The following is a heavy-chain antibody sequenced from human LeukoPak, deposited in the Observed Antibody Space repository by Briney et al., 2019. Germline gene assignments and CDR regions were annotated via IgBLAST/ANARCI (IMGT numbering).Heavy chain of an antibody. Sequence: GRSLSPSCAASGVTVTSNYMRWDRQAPGKGLEWVSVIYSGCSTYYADSVKGRFTISRDNSKNTLYLQMNSLRAEDTAVYYCARGAGSYEYYMDVWGKGTTVTVYS. CDR2: IYSGCST. J-gene: IGHJ6*03. D-gene: IGHD3-10*01. CDR3: ARGAGSYEYYMDV. V-gene: IGHV3-53*01. CDR1: GVTVTSNY.